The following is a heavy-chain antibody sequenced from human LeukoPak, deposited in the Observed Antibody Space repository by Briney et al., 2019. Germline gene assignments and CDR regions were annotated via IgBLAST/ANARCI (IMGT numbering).Heavy chain of an antibody. CDR1: GFAFSSYA. J-gene: IGHJ3*02. D-gene: IGHD3-9*01. V-gene: IGHV3-64D*06. CDR2: ISSNGGST. CDR3: VRGPPLRYFDRYLAFDI. Sequence: PGGSLRLSCSASGFAFSSYAMHWVRQAPGKGLEYVSAISSNGGSTYYADSVKGRFTISRDNSKNTLYLQMSSLRAEDTAVYYCVRGPPLRYFDRYLAFDIWGQGTMVTVSS.